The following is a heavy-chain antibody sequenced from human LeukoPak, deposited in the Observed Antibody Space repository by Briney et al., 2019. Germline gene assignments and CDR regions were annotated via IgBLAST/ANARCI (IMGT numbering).Heavy chain of an antibody. D-gene: IGHD6-6*01. Sequence: ASVKVSCKASGYTFTSYDINWVRQAPGQGLEWMGWMNPNSGNTGYAQKFQGRVTMTRNTSISTAYMELSSLRSEDTAVYYCARGPYSSSSIDYWGQGTLVTVSS. CDR3: ARGPYSSSSIDY. V-gene: IGHV1-8*01. J-gene: IGHJ4*02. CDR1: GYTFTSYD. CDR2: MNPNSGNT.